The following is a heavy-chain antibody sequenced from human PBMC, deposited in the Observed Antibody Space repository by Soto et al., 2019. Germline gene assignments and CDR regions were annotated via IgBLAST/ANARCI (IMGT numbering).Heavy chain of an antibody. CDR2: ISYDGSNK. V-gene: IGHV3-30-3*01. CDR1: GFTFSSYA. Sequence: QVQLVESGGGVVQPGRSLRLSCAASGFTFSSYAMHWVRQAPGKGLEWVAVISYDGSNKYYADSVKGRFTISRDNSKNTLYLQMNSLRAEDTAVYYCARSRAYDDFWSGYFDYYGMDVWGQGTTVTVSS. D-gene: IGHD3-3*01. J-gene: IGHJ6*02. CDR3: ARSRAYDDFWSGYFDYYGMDV.